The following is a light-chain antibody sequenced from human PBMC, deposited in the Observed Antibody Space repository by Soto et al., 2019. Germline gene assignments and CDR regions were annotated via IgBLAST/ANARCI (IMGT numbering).Light chain of an antibody. Sequence: EIVLTQSPGTLSLSPGERATLSCRSSQSVSSNYLAWYQQKPDQAPRLVIYDVCVRATGIPDRFSGSGSGTDFPLTISRLEPENFAVYCCQQYGSSPTFGQGTKVEIK. CDR2: DVC. CDR1: QSVSSNY. CDR3: QQYGSSPT. J-gene: IGKJ1*01. V-gene: IGKV3-20*01.